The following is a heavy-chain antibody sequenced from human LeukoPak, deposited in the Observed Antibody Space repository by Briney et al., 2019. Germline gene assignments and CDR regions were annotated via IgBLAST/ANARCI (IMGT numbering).Heavy chain of an antibody. CDR2: IYYSGST. D-gene: IGHD2-15*01. CDR1: GGSISSGGYY. J-gene: IGHJ4*02. V-gene: IGHV4-31*03. Sequence: SETLSLTCTVSGGSISSGGYYWSWIRQHPGKGLEWIGYIYYSGSTYYNPSLKSRVTISVDTSKNQFSLKLSSVTAADTAVYYCARDLVSVAGSIDYWGQGTLVTVSS. CDR3: ARDLVSVAGSIDY.